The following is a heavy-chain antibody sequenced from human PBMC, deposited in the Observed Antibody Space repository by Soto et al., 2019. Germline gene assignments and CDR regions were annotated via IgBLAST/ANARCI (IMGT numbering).Heavy chain of an antibody. CDR3: GRGISTKVVQTDAPDKYYFDY. Sequence: XETLSLTCAVDGWSFSGYYWTWIRQSPGKGLEWIGEINHGGSSNYNPSLKSRITISVDTSKNQFSLKLSSVTGADTAVYYCGRGISTKVVQTDAPDKYYFDYWGRGTLVTVSS. J-gene: IGHJ4*02. V-gene: IGHV4-34*01. CDR1: GWSFSGYY. D-gene: IGHD3-22*01. CDR2: INHGGSS.